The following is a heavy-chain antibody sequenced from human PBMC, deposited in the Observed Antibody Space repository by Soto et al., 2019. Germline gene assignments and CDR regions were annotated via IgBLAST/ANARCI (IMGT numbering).Heavy chain of an antibody. Sequence: QVQLVQSGAEVKKPGSSVKVSCKASGGSLSNYGISWVRQAPGQGLEWMGAIIPVFGTTNYAQKFQDSVTITADESTTIVYMEVRGLTSEDTAMYYCARGDATKIVVTTYYGMDVWGQGTTVTVSS. D-gene: IGHD3-22*01. CDR1: GGSLSNYG. J-gene: IGHJ6*02. CDR2: IIPVFGTT. V-gene: IGHV1-69*12. CDR3: ARGDATKIVVTTYYGMDV.